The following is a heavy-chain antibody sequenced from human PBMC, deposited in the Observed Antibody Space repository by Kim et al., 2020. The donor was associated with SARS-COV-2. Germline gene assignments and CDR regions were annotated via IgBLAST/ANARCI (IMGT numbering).Heavy chain of an antibody. CDR1: GGSFSGYY. Sequence: SETLSLTCAVYGGSFSGYYWSWIRQPPGKGLEWIGEINHSGSTNYNPSLKSRVTISVDTSKNQFSLKLSSVTAADTAVYYCARVLLWFGEVFDYWGQGTLVTVSS. CDR2: INHSGST. D-gene: IGHD3-10*01. V-gene: IGHV4-34*01. CDR3: ARVLLWFGEVFDY. J-gene: IGHJ4*02.